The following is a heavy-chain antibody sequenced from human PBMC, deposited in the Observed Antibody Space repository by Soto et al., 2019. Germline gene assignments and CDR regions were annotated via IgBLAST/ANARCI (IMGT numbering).Heavy chain of an antibody. V-gene: IGHV1-46*01. D-gene: IGHD3-22*01. J-gene: IGHJ6*02. Sequence: ASVKVSCKASGYTFTSYYMHWVRQAPGQGLEWMGIINPSGGSTSYAQKFQGRVTMTRDTSTSTVYMELSSLRSEDTAVYYCARVDSSGYYYVGGGRIYGMDVWGQGTTVTVSS. CDR3: ARVDSSGYYYVGGGRIYGMDV. CDR2: INPSGGST. CDR1: GYTFTSYY.